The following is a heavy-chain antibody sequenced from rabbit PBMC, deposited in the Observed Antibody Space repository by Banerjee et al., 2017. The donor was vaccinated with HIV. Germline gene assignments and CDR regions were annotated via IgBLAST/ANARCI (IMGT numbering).Heavy chain of an antibody. CDR3: ARDLYGINGYMLDL. Sequence: ASWVNGRFSISRSTSLNTVTLQMTSLTAADTATYFCARDLYGINGYMLDLWGPGTLVTVS. J-gene: IGHJ6*01. D-gene: IGHD1-1*01. V-gene: IGHV1S47*01.